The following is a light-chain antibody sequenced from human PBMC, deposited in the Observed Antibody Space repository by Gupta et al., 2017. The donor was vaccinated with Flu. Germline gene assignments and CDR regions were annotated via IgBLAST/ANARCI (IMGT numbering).Light chain of an antibody. V-gene: IGKV3-11*01. CDR1: RSVSTF. CDR2: RAS. J-gene: IGKJ2*01. CDR3: QQRDDWPDT. Sequence: PATLSLSPGERATLACRASRSVSTFLAWYQHKPAQAPTLLIYRASNRATGIPARFSGSGSGTDFTLTISSLEAEDFAVYYCQQRDDWPDTFGQGTKLEIK.